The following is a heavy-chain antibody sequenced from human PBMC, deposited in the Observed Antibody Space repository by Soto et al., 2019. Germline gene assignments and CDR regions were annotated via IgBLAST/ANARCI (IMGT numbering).Heavy chain of an antibody. D-gene: IGHD1-7*01. CDR1: GFNFDNYG. CDR2: ITYDGSNK. V-gene: IGHV3-30*18. Sequence: GGSLRLSCQASGFNFDNYGMHWVRQAPGKGLEWVAVITYDGSNKYYADSVKGPFTISRDNSKNTLSLHLNTLKPEDTAVYHCAKDRVGGTFYTPLGFWGQGTLVTVSS. J-gene: IGHJ4*02. CDR3: AKDRVGGTFYTPLGF.